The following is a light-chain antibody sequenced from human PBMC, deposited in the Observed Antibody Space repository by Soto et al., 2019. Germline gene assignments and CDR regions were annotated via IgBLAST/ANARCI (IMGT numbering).Light chain of an antibody. CDR3: SSYTSSSTYV. CDR1: SSDVGGYSY. Sequence: QSALTQSASVSGSPGQSITISCTGTSSDVGGYSYVSWYQQHPGKAPKLLIYEVSNRPSGVSNRFSGSKSGSTASLTISGLQAEDEADYYCSSYTSSSTYVFGTGTKLTVL. V-gene: IGLV2-14*01. CDR2: EVS. J-gene: IGLJ1*01.